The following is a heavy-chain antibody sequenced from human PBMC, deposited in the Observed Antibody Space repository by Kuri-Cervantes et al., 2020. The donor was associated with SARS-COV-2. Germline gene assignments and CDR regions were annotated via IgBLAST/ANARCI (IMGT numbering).Heavy chain of an antibody. CDR2: VSPNSNTI. Sequence: GGSLRLSCTVSGGSISSSSYDWGWIRQPPGKGLEWISYVSPNSNTIYYADSVKGRFTISRDNAKNLLYLQMNSLRDDDTAVYYCARDMSKGQWLERGWFDPWGRGTV. J-gene: IGHJ5*02. V-gene: IGHV3-48*02. CDR3: ARDMSKGQWLERGWFDP. CDR1: GGSISSSS. D-gene: IGHD6-19*01.